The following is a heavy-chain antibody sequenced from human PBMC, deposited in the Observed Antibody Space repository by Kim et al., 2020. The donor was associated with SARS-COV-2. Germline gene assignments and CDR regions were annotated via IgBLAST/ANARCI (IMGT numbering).Heavy chain of an antibody. Sequence: GGSLRLSCAASGFTLSSHWMSWVRQAPGKGLEWVANIKQDGSEKYYVDSVKGRFTISRDNAKNSLYLQMNSLRAEDTAVYYCARDGFFSSGWDVDYWGQGTLVTVSS. J-gene: IGHJ4*02. CDR3: ARDGFFSSGWDVDY. CDR2: IKQDGSEK. V-gene: IGHV3-7*03. CDR1: GFTLSSHW. D-gene: IGHD6-19*01.